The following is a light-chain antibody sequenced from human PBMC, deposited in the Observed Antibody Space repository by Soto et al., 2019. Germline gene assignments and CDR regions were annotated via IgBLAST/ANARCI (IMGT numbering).Light chain of an antibody. CDR2: GTS. Sequence: VLTQSPGTLSLSPGERATLSCRASQSVASSYFAWYQQKPGQAPRLLIYGTSNRATGIPDRFSGSGSGTDFTLTITRLEPEYFAVYYCQHDSTSPFTIGPGTKVDIK. J-gene: IGKJ3*01. CDR3: QHDSTSPFT. V-gene: IGKV3-20*01. CDR1: QSVASSY.